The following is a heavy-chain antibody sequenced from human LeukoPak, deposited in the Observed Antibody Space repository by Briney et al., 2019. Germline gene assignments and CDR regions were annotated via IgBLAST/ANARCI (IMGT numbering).Heavy chain of an antibody. CDR1: GFTFSSYW. D-gene: IGHD3-16*01. CDR2: INSDGSST. J-gene: IGHJ4*02. CDR3: AGGGLPDYFDY. Sequence: GGSLRLSCAASGFTFSSYWMHWVRQAPGKGLVWVSRINSDGSSTSYADSVKGRFTISRDNAKNTLYLQMNSPRAEDTAVYYCAGGGLPDYFDYWGQGTLVTVSS. V-gene: IGHV3-74*01.